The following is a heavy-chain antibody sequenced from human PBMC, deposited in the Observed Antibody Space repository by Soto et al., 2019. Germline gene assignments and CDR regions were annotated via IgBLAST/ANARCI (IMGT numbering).Heavy chain of an antibody. CDR1: GFTFSNTY. CDR3: ARALPVAKGGFDP. V-gene: IGHV3-53*01. D-gene: IGHD2-2*01. J-gene: IGHJ5*02. CDR2: IYTAGGT. Sequence: GSLRLSCAASGFTFSNTYMTWVRQPPGKGLECVSAIYTAGGTNYADSVKGRFIISRDNSKNTLYLQMNSLRAEDTAVYYCARALPVAKGGFDPWGQGTLVTVSS.